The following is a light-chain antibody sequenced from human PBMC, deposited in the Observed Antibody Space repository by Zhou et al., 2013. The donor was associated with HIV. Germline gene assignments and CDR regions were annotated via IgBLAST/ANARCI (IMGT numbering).Light chain of an antibody. CDR3: HQFNHYPYT. CDR1: QGIGTA. V-gene: IGKV1D-13*01. J-gene: IGKJ2*01. CDR2: DAS. Sequence: ATQLTQSPSSLSASAGDRVTFTCRASQGIGTALAWYQQRPGEPPKLLIFDASSLEGGVPSRFSGSGSGTDFTLTISSLQPEDFATYYCHQFNHYPYTFGPGTKLEI.